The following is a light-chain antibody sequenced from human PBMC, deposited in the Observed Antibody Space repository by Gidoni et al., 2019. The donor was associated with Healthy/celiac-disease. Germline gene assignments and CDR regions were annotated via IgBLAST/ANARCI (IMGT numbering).Light chain of an antibody. CDR2: ENN. V-gene: IGLV1-51*02. CDR3: GTWDSSLSAWV. J-gene: IGLJ3*02. Sequence: QSVFPHPPSVSAAPGQKVTISCSGSSSNIGNNYVTWYQQLPGTAPKLLIYENNKRPSGIPDRFSGSKSGTSATLGITGLQTGDEADYYCGTWDSSLSAWVFGGGTKLTVL. CDR1: SSNIGNNY.